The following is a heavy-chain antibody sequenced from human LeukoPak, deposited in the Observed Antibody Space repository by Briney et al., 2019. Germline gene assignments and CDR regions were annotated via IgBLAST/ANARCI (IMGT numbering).Heavy chain of an antibody. D-gene: IGHD3-9*01. Sequence: SETLSLTCAVSGGSISSTNWWSWVRQPPGKGLEWIGRIYSSGSTNYNPSLKSRVTISVDTSKNQFSLKLSSVTAADTAVYYCARVDDILTGYYHFDYWGQGTLVTVSS. CDR3: ARVDDILTGYYHFDY. CDR1: GGSISSTNW. V-gene: IGHV4-4*02. J-gene: IGHJ4*02. CDR2: IYSSGST.